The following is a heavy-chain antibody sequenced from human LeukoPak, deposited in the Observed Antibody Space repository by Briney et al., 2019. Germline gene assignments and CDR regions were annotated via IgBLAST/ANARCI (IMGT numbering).Heavy chain of an antibody. CDR3: ARESTHYYDSSGYSRGLGY. D-gene: IGHD3-22*01. Sequence: SQTLSLTCAISGDSVSSNSAAWNWIRQSPSRGLEWLGRTYYRSKWYNDYAVSVKSRITINPDTSENQFSLQLNSVTPEDTAVYYCARESTHYYDSSGYSRGLGYWGQGTLVTVSS. J-gene: IGHJ4*02. CDR1: GDSVSSNSAA. CDR2: TYYRSKWYN. V-gene: IGHV6-1*01.